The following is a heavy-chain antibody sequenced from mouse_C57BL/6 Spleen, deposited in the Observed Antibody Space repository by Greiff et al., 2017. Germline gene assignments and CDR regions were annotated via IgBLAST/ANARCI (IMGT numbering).Heavy chain of an antibody. Sequence: QVQLQQSGAELVKPGASVKLSCKASGYTFTEYTIHWVKQRSGQGLEWIGWFYPGSGSIKYNEKFKDKATLTADKSSSTVSMGLSRLTSEDSAVYFCARHEESPSITTVVAPFAYWGQGTLVTVSA. CDR3: ARHEESPSITTVVAPFAY. V-gene: IGHV1-62-2*01. CDR2: FYPGSGSI. D-gene: IGHD1-1*01. CDR1: GYTFTEYT. J-gene: IGHJ3*01.